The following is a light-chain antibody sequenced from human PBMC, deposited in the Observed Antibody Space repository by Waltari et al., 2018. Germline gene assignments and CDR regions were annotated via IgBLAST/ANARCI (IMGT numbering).Light chain of an antibody. CDR3: CSFTSSSTWV. CDR1: TSDLGGYNY. Sequence: QSALTQPASVSGSPGQSITISCTGTTSDLGGYNYVSWYQQHPGKAPKLLIYDDNSRPSGVSNRFSGSKSGNTASLIISGLQAEDEADYYCCSFTSSSTWVFGGGTKLTVL. CDR2: DDN. J-gene: IGLJ3*02. V-gene: IGLV2-14*01.